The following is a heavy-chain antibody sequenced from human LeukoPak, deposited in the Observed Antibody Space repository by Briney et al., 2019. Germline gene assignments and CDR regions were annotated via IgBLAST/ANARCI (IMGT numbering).Heavy chain of an antibody. CDR2: ISYDGSNK. Sequence: GGSLRLSCAASGFTFSSYAMHWVRQAPGKGLEWVAVISYDGSNKYYADSVKGRFTISRDNSKSTLYLQMNSLRAEDTAVYYCASCHCTNGVCYGECEYFQHWGQGTLVTVSS. V-gene: IGHV3-30-3*01. D-gene: IGHD2-8*01. J-gene: IGHJ1*01. CDR3: ASCHCTNGVCYGECEYFQH. CDR1: GFTFSSYA.